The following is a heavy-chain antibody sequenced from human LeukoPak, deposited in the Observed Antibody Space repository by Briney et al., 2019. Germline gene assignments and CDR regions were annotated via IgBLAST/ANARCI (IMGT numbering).Heavy chain of an antibody. Sequence: SETQSLTCTVSVGSISSYYWSWIRQPPGKGLEGIGHIYYSGSTNYNPPLKSRVTISVDPSKNQFSLKLSSVTAADTAVYYCASGYSYGFDYWGQGTLVTVSS. CDR1: VGSISSYY. D-gene: IGHD5-18*01. CDR3: ASGYSYGFDY. CDR2: IYYSGST. V-gene: IGHV4-59*01. J-gene: IGHJ4*02.